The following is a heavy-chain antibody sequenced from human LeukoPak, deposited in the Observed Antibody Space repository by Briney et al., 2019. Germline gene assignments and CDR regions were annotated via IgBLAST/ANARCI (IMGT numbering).Heavy chain of an antibody. D-gene: IGHD2-2*01. Sequence: PSETLSLTCTVSGGSISSYYWSWIRQPAGKGLEWIGRIYTSGSTNYNPSLKSRVTMSVDTSKNQFSLKLSSVTAADTAVYFCARSYCSSTSCYLRDAFDIWGQGTMVTVSS. V-gene: IGHV4-4*07. J-gene: IGHJ3*02. CDR1: GGSISSYY. CDR3: ARSYCSSTSCYLRDAFDI. CDR2: IYTSGST.